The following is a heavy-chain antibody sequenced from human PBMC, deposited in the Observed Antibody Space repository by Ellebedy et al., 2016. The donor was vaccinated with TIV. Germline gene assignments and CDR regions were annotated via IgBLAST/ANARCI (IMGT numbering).Heavy chain of an antibody. D-gene: IGHD1-26*01. V-gene: IGHV4-34*01. Sequence: MPSETLSLTCAVYGGSFSGYYWSWIRQPPGKGLEWIGEINHSGSTNYNPSLKSRVTISVDTSKNQFSLKLSSVTAADTAVYYCARGWDSWFDPWGQGTLVTVSS. J-gene: IGHJ5*02. CDR2: INHSGST. CDR1: GGSFSGYY. CDR3: ARGWDSWFDP.